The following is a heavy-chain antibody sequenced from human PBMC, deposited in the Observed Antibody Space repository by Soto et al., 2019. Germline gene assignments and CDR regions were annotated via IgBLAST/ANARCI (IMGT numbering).Heavy chain of an antibody. CDR3: AGDCGGDCYSMGNWYFDL. Sequence: QVQLQESGPGLVKPSQTLSLTCTVSGGSISSGGYYWSWIRQHPGKGLEWIGYIYYSGSTYYNPSLKSRVTIAVETSKNQFSLKLSSVTAADTAVYYWAGDCGGDCYSMGNWYFDLWGRGTLVTVSS. CDR1: GGSISSGGYY. CDR2: IYYSGST. D-gene: IGHD2-21*02. J-gene: IGHJ2*01. V-gene: IGHV4-31*03.